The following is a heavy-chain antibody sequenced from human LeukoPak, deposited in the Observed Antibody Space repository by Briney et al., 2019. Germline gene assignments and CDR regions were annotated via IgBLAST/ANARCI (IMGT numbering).Heavy chain of an antibody. CDR2: IIPILGIA. J-gene: IGHJ4*02. CDR1: GGTFSSYA. D-gene: IGHD3-22*01. Sequence: SVKVSCKASGGTFSSYAISWVRQAPGQGLEWMGRIIPILGIANYAQKFQGRVTITADKPTSTAYMELSSLRSEDTAVYYCARTYYYDSSGYYGYWDQGTLVTVSS. V-gene: IGHV1-69*04. CDR3: ARTYYYDSSGYYGY.